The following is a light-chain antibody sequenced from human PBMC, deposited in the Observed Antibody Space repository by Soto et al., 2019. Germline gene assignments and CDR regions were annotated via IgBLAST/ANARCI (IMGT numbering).Light chain of an antibody. Sequence: EIVLTQSPGTLSLSAGERATLSCRASQSISSNYLAWYQQKPGQAPRLLIFGASYRATGIPDRFSGSGSGTDFTLTISRLEPEDFAVYYCKQYGSSPPEFTFGPVTKVDIK. CDR1: QSISSNY. V-gene: IGKV3-20*01. CDR2: GAS. CDR3: KQYGSSPPEFT. J-gene: IGKJ3*01.